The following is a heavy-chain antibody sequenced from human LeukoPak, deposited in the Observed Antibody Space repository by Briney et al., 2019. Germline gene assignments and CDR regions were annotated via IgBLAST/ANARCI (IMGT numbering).Heavy chain of an antibody. D-gene: IGHD2-21*02. V-gene: IGHV3-53*01. J-gene: IGHJ4*02. CDR2: IYSGGST. CDR1: GFTVSSNY. Sequence: GGSLRLSCAASGFTVSSNYMSWVRQAPGKGLEWVSVIYSGGSTYYADSVKGRFTISRDNSKNTLYLQMNSLRAEDTAVYYCAKEFCGGDCYLLYYFDYWGQGTLVTVSS. CDR3: AKEFCGGDCYLLYYFDY.